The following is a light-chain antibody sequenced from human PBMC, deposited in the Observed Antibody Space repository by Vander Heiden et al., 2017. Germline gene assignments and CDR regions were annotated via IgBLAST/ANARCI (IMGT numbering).Light chain of an antibody. CDR2: KVS. V-gene: IGKV2-30*02. CDR3: MQGTHWPYT. J-gene: IGKJ2*01. Sequence: AVMTQSPLSLPVTLGQPASISCKSSQSLQPGDGNTYLNWFHQRPGQSPRRLIYKVSNRDSGVPDRFSGSKSGTDFTLTISRVEAEDVGVYYCMQGTHWPYTFGQGTKLEI. CDR1: QSLQPGDGNTY.